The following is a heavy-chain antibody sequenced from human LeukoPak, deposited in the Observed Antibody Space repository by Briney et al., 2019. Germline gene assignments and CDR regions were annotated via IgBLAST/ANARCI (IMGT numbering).Heavy chain of an antibody. Sequence: SETLSLTCTVSGGSISSYYWSWIRQPAGKGLEWIGCIYTSGSTNYNPSLKSRVTMSVDTSKNQFSLKQSSVTAADTAVYYCARNPISNYDFWSGYSQGSYYFDYWGQGTLVTVSS. V-gene: IGHV4-4*07. CDR2: IYTSGST. J-gene: IGHJ4*02. D-gene: IGHD3-3*01. CDR3: ARNPISNYDFWSGYSQGSYYFDY. CDR1: GGSISSYY.